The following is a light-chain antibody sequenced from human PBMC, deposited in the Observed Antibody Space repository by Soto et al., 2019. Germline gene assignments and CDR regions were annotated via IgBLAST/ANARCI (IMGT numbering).Light chain of an antibody. J-gene: IGLJ3*02. CDR1: SSDVGRYNL. CDR3: NSYAASGNLWV. Sequence: QSALTQPASVSGSPGQSITISCTGTSSDVGRYNLVSWYQQHPGQAPKVMIYEATKRPSGVSNRFSASKSGNTASLTVSGLQAEDEADYYCNSYAASGNLWVFGGGTKVTVL. CDR2: EAT. V-gene: IGLV2-14*02.